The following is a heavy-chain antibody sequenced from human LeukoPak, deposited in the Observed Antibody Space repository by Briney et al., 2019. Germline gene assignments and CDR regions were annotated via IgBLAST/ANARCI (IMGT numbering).Heavy chain of an antibody. D-gene: IGHD6-19*01. J-gene: IGHJ6*02. CDR3: ARDRYSSGWNYYYGMDV. Sequence: PSETLSLTCTVSGGSISSSSYYWGWIRQPPGKGLEWIGSIYYSGSTYYNPSLKSRVTISVDTSKNQFSLKLSSVTAADTAVYYCARDRYSSGWNYYYGMDVWGQGTTVTVSS. V-gene: IGHV4-39*07. CDR2: IYYSGST. CDR1: GGSISSSSYY.